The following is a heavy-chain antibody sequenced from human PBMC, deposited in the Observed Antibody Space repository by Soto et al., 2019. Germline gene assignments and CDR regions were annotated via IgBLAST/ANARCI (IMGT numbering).Heavy chain of an antibody. CDR2: IYHSGRT. J-gene: IGHJ4*02. CDR3: ARWVEVSLDYFDS. D-gene: IGHD2-15*01. CDR1: GCPLRKWFYF. V-gene: IGHV4-31*03. Sequence: GQPPGAGPGIVKPFKDLSPPCHGPGCPLRKWFYFWDLGRQKPGKGLEWIGHIYHSGRTYYNPSLKSRVTISVDTSKNQFSLNLSSVTAADTAVYYCARWVEVSLDYFDSWGQGTPVTVSS.